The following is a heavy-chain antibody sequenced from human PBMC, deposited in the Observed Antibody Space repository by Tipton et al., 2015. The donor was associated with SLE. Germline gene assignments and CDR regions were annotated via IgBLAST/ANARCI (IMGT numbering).Heavy chain of an antibody. CDR2: IYYSGST. V-gene: IGHV4-59*05. J-gene: IGHJ4*02. D-gene: IGHD2-21*02. Sequence: TLSLTCTVSGGSISSHYWSWIRQPPGKGLEWIGSIYYSGSTYYNPSLKSRVTISVDTSKNQFSLKLSSVTAADTAVYYCARLGVVVTAIDYWGQGTLVTVSS. CDR3: ARLGVVVTAIDY. CDR1: GGSISSHY.